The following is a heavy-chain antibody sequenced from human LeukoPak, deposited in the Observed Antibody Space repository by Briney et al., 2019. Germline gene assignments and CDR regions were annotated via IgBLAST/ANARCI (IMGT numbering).Heavy chain of an antibody. Sequence: GGSLRLSCAASGFTFSSSPMSWVRQAPGKGLDWVSSISADGPTYYADSVKGRFTISRDNSKNTLYLQMNRLRGEDTAVYYCAKVSQWGNSRWYEGDWGQGTLVTVSS. J-gene: IGHJ4*02. CDR3: AKVSQWGNSRWYEGD. V-gene: IGHV3-23*01. CDR1: GFTFSSSP. CDR2: ISADGPT. D-gene: IGHD6-13*01.